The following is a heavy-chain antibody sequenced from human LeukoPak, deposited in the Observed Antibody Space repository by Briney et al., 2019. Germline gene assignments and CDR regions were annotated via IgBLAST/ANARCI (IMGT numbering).Heavy chain of an antibody. CDR1: GGTFMDHP. CDR3: ARSKSVAYGFDY. D-gene: IGHD4-17*01. CDR2: VMPLFGTT. V-gene: IGHV1-69*05. Sequence: ASVKVSCTASGGTFMDHPVSWVRQAPGQGLEWMGGVMPLFGTTNYAQNFQGRVTITTDEPTSTVYMEVSSLTSDDTAVYYCARSKSVAYGFDYWGQGTLVIVSP. J-gene: IGHJ4*02.